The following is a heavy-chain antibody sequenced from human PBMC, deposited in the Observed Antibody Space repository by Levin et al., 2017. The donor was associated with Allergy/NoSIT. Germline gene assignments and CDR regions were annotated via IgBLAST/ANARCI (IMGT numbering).Heavy chain of an antibody. V-gene: IGHV1-46*01. CDR2: VNPSGGST. CDR3: AREGGGEMATILGWYLDL. J-gene: IGHJ2*01. CDR1: GYTFTSYY. Sequence: ASVKVSCKASGYTFTSYYMHWVRQAPGQGLEWMGIVNPSGGSTSSAQKFQGRVTMTRDTSTSTVYMELSSLRSEDTAVYYCAREGGGEMATILGWYLDLWGRGTLVTVSS. D-gene: IGHD5-24*01.